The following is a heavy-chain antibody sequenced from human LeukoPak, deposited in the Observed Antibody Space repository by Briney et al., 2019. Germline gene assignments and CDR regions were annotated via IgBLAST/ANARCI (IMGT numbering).Heavy chain of an antibody. CDR2: ISWNSGSI. CDR3: ANQNY. CDR1: GFTFDDYA. Sequence: GRSLRLSCAASGFTFDDYAMHWVRQAPGKGLEWVSGISWNSGSIGYADFVKGRFTISRDNAKNSLYLQMNSLRAEDTALYYCANQNYWGQGTLVTVSS. J-gene: IGHJ4*02. V-gene: IGHV3-9*01.